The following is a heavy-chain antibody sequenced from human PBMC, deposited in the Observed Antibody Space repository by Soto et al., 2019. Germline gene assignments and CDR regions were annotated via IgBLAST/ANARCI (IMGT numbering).Heavy chain of an antibody. Sequence: EVQLVESGGGLVQPGGSLRLSCATSGFTFGDYWMSWVRQAPGKRLEWVANTKQDESEKYYVGSVRGRFTISRDNAKNALDLQMNSLRDEDTAVYFCVREGDSGFFSWGQGTLVTVSS. D-gene: IGHD6-25*01. V-gene: IGHV3-7*01. CDR2: TKQDESEK. J-gene: IGHJ5*02. CDR1: GFTFGDYW. CDR3: VREGDSGFFS.